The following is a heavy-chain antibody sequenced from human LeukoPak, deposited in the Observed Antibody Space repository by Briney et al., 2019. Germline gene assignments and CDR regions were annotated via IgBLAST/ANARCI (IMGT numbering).Heavy chain of an antibody. V-gene: IGHV4-59*01. J-gene: IGHJ4*02. CDR3: ARGRAGEVDS. D-gene: IGHD3-10*01. Sequence: KPSETLSLTCTASGDSISSYYWSWIRQPPGKGLEWIRYIYYNGRTNYNPSLKSRITISVDTSKNQFSLKLSSVTAADTAVYYCARGRAGEVDSWGQGTLVTVSS. CDR1: GDSISSYY. CDR2: IYYNGRT.